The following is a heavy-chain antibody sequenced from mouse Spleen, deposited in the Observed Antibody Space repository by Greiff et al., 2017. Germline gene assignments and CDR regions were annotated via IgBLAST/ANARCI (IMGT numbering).Heavy chain of an antibody. V-gene: IGHV1-61*01. D-gene: IGHD2-5*01. CDR3: ANAYYSKGNYFDY. Sequence: VQLQQPGAELVRPGSSVKLSCKASGYTFTSYWMDWVKQRPGQGLEWIGNIYPSDSETHYNQKFKDKATLTVDKSSSTAYMQLSSLTSEDSAVYYCANAYYSKGNYFDYWGQGTTLTVSS. CDR2: IYPSDSET. J-gene: IGHJ2*01. CDR1: GYTFTSYW.